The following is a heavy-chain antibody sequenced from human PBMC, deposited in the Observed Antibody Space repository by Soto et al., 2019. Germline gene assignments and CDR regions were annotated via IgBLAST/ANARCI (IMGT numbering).Heavy chain of an antibody. J-gene: IGHJ4*02. Sequence: QVQLVQSGAEVKKPGSSVKVSCKASGGTFSSYAISWVRQAPGQGLEWMGGIIPIFGTANYAQKFQGRVTITADEATSTAYMDLSSLRSEDTAVYYCASISSGWYSSPHDWGQGTLVNVSS. V-gene: IGHV1-69*12. CDR3: ASISSGWYSSPHD. D-gene: IGHD6-19*01. CDR2: IIPIFGTA. CDR1: GGTFSSYA.